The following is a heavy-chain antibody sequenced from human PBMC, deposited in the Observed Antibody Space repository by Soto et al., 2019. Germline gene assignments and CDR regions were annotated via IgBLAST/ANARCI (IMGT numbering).Heavy chain of an antibody. CDR3: AADVGGYIYGLGKY. CDR1: GYTFTSYG. J-gene: IGHJ4*02. CDR2: ISGYNGKT. Sequence: ASVKVSCKASGYTFTSYGISWVRQAPGQGLEWMGWISGYNGKTNYAQKVQDRVTMTTDTSTSTVYMELRSLRSDDTAVYYCAADVGGYIYGLGKYWGQGTLVTVSS. V-gene: IGHV1-18*01. D-gene: IGHD5-18*01.